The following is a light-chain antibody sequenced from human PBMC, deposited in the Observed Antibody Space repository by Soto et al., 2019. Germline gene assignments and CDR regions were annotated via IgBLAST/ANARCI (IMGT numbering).Light chain of an antibody. Sequence: DIQMTQSPSSLSASVGDRVTITCRASQGIRTDLGWYQHKPGKAPKRLIYSAYSFQSGVPSRFSGSGSGTEFTLTISSLQPEDFATYYCLQHNSYPRKFGQGTKVEIK. CDR3: LQHNSYPRK. V-gene: IGKV1-17*01. J-gene: IGKJ1*01. CDR2: SAY. CDR1: QGIRTD.